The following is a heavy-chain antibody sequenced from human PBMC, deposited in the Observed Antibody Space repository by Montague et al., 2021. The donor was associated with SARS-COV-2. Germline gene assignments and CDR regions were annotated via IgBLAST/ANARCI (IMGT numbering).Heavy chain of an antibody. CDR1: GDSVSSNIAT. Sequence: CAISGDSVSSNIATWNWIRQSPSRGLEWLGRTYYRSKWYNDYAESVKSRITIDPDTSKHQFSLHLNSVTPEDTAAYYCARIPVGSKYYFDFWGQGTLATVSS. CDR3: ARIPVGSKYYFDF. J-gene: IGHJ4*02. V-gene: IGHV6-1*01. D-gene: IGHD2-2*01. CDR2: TYYRSKWYN.